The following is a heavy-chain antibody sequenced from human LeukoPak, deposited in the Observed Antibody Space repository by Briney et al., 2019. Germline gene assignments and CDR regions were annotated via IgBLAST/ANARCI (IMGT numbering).Heavy chain of an antibody. D-gene: IGHD3-10*01. CDR2: IYTSGST. CDR3: ARDYYSWFDP. V-gene: IGHV4-61*09. J-gene: IGHJ5*02. CDR1: GGSISSGTYY. Sequence: SETLSLTCSVSGGSISSGTYYWSWIRQPAGKGLDWIGHIYTSGSTNYNPSLKSRVTISVDTSKNQFSLKLSSVTAADTAVYYCARDYYSWFDPWGQGTLVTVSS.